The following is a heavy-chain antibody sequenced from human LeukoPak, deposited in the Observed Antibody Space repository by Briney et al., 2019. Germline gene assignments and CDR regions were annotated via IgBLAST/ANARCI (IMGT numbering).Heavy chain of an antibody. CDR2: IYYSGST. CDR3: ARELLAAAGMEGYYYYGMDV. Sequence: SETLSLTCTVSGGSISSSSYYWGWIRQPPGKGLEWIGSIYYSGSTYYNPSLKSRVTISVDTSKNQFSLKLSSVTAADTAVYYCARELLAAAGMEGYYYYGMDVWGQGTTVTVSS. V-gene: IGHV4-39*07. D-gene: IGHD6-13*01. CDR1: GGSISSSSYY. J-gene: IGHJ6*02.